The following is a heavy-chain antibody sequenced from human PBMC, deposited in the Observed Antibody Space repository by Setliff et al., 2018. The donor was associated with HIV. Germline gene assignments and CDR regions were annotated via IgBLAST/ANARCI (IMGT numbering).Heavy chain of an antibody. Sequence: ASVKVSCKTFGYRFTDFYVNWVRQAPGQGPEWMGWINPKSGATKNAQKFQGRVTMTRDTSVSTAYMELSRLRSDDTAVYYCAVYSSSWFRYYGMDVWGQGTTVTVSS. D-gene: IGHD6-13*01. J-gene: IGHJ6*02. CDR3: AVYSSSWFRYYGMDV. CDR2: INPKSGAT. V-gene: IGHV1-2*02. CDR1: GYRFTDFY.